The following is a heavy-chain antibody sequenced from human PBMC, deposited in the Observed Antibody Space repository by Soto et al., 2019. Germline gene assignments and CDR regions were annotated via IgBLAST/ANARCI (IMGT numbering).Heavy chain of an antibody. CDR3: AAFPGSYSYDYYGMDV. J-gene: IGHJ6*02. D-gene: IGHD1-26*01. CDR1: GFTFTSSA. V-gene: IGHV1-58*02. CDR2: IVGGSGNT. Sequence: QMQLVQSGPEVKKPGTSVKVSCKASGFTFTSSAMQWVRQARGQRLEWLGWIVGGSGNTNYAQKFQERVTITRDMSTSTAYMELSSLRSEDTAVYYCAAFPGSYSYDYYGMDVWGQGTTVTVSS.